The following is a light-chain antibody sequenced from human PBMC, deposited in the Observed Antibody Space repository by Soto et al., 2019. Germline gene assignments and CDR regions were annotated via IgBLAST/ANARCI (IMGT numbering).Light chain of an antibody. J-gene: IGKJ5*01. CDR1: QSVSGY. CDR3: QQRSNWPPIT. Sequence: EIVLTESPATLYLTPGDTSTPASMARQSVSGYTGWYQQKQGQAPRPNVYGASNRATGIPARFSGSGSGTELTLTLSSLEPEAFAVYSCQQRSNWPPITFGQGTRLEI. CDR2: GAS. V-gene: IGKV3-11*01.